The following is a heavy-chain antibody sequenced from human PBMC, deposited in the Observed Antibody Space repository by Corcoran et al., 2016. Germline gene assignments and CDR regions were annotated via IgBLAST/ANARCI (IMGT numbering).Heavy chain of an antibody. J-gene: IGHJ4*02. Sequence: QLQLQESGPGLVKPSETLSLTCSVSGGSLSTTNYYWGWIRQSPGKGLEWIGAIYYNGATQDNPSLKRWGTLSGDTSKNQFSLNMKSVTAADTAIYYCAREFRGSVRPLGESPGNYWGQGTVVTVSS. D-gene: IGHD3-10*01. V-gene: IGHV4-39*07. CDR2: IYYNGAT. CDR1: GGSLSTTNYY. CDR3: AREFRGSVRPLGESPGNY.